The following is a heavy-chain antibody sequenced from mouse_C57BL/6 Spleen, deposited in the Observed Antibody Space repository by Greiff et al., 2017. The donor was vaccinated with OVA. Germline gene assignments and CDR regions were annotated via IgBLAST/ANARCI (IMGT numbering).Heavy chain of an antibody. CDR2: IYPGDGDT. V-gene: IGHV1-82*01. Sequence: QVQLQQSGPELVKPGASVKISCKASGYAFSSSWMNWVKPRPGKGLEWIGRIYPGDGDTNYNGKFKGKATLTADKSSSTAYMQLSSRTSEDSAVYFGGRRGTTVEAWFAYWGQGTLVTVSA. D-gene: IGHD1-1*01. CDR3: GRRGTTVEAWFAY. J-gene: IGHJ3*01. CDR1: GYAFSSSW.